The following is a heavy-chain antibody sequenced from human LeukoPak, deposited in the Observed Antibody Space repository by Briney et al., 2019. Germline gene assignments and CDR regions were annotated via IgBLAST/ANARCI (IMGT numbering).Heavy chain of an antibody. J-gene: IGHJ4*02. CDR2: IGRGYGIT. Sequence: GGSLRLSCTASGFTFSNYEFNWVRQAPGKGLEWVSYIGRGYGITYYADSVKGRFTVSRDDAKNSVYLQMDSLRAEDTALYYCARETVHYWGQGILVTVSS. V-gene: IGHV3-48*03. D-gene: IGHD4-17*01. CDR1: GFTFSNYE. CDR3: ARETVHY.